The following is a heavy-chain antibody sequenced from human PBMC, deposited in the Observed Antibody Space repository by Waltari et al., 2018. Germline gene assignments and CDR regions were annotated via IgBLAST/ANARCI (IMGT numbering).Heavy chain of an antibody. Sequence: EEQLVESGGGLVQPGDSLILSCAASGFTFSSFWMIWVRHAPGRGPLWVSRISSDASDTTYADSVKGRFTISRDNARNTLYLQMNRLRAEDTAVYFCARVSRRTYRSPVPGRHYYYGMDVWGQGTTVTVSS. CDR2: ISSDASDT. D-gene: IGHD1-1*01. V-gene: IGHV3-74*03. CDR3: ARVSRRTYRSPVPGRHYYYGMDV. J-gene: IGHJ6*02. CDR1: GFTFSSFW.